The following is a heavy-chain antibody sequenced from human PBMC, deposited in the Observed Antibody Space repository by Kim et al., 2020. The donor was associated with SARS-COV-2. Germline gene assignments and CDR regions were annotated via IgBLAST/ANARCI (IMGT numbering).Heavy chain of an antibody. V-gene: IGHV3-13*04. J-gene: IGHJ4*02. D-gene: IGHD6-13*01. CDR2: IGTAGDT. CDR3: ARAAAGSSDYYFDY. CDR1: GFTFSSYD. Sequence: GGSLRLSCAASGFTFSSYDMHWVRQATGKGLEWVSAIGTAGDTYYPGSVKGRFTISRENAKNSLYLQMNSLRAGDTAVYYCARAAAGSSDYYFDYWGQGTLVTVSS.